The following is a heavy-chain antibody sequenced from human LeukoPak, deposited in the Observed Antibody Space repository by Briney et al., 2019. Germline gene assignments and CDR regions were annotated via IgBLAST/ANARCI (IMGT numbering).Heavy chain of an antibody. CDR1: GYTFTGYY. D-gene: IGHD2-2*01. J-gene: IGHJ6*02. CDR3: ARSPLYCSSTSCYLFRADYYYGMDV. V-gene: IGHV1-2*02. Sequence: ASVKVSCKASGYTFTGYYMHWVRQAPGQGLEWMGWINPNSGGTNYAQKFQSRVTMTRDTSISTAYMELSRLRSDDTAVYYCARSPLYCSSTSCYLFRADYYYGMDVWGQGTTVTVSS. CDR2: INPNSGGT.